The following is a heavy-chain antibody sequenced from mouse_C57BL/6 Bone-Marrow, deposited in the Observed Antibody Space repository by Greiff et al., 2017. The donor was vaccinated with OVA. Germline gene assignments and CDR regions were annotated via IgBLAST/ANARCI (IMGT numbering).Heavy chain of an antibody. Sequence: QVQLQQSGAELARPGASVKLSCKASGYTFTSYGISWVKQRTGQGLEWIGEIYPRSGNTYYNEKLKGKATLTADKSSSTAYMELRSLTSEDSAVYFCARRDGGNYFDYWGQGTTLTVSS. D-gene: IGHD3-3*01. CDR1: GYTFTSYG. J-gene: IGHJ2*01. CDR3: ARRDGGNYFDY. CDR2: IYPRSGNT. V-gene: IGHV1-81*01.